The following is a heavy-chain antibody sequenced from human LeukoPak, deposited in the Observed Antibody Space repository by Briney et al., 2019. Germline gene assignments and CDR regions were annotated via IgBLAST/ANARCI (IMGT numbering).Heavy chain of an antibody. CDR3: ASQPYYDSSGYYFY. J-gene: IGHJ4*02. CDR1: GGSITSSTYN. CDR2: IYHTGST. D-gene: IGHD3-22*01. V-gene: IGHV4-39*01. Sequence: PSETLPLTCTVSGGSITSSTYNWGWIRQPPGKGLEWIGRIYHTGSTFYNPSRKSRVTISINTTKHQFSLNLSSVTAADTAVYYCASQPYYDSSGYYFYWGQGTLVTVSS.